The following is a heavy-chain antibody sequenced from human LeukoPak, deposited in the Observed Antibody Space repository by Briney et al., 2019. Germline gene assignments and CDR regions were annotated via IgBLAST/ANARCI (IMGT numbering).Heavy chain of an antibody. V-gene: IGHV1-69*13. D-gene: IGHD1-26*01. J-gene: IGHJ5*02. CDR3: ATDGRETSGP. CDR2: IIPIFGTA. CDR1: GYTFTGYY. Sequence: GASVKVSCKASGYTFTGYYIHWVRQAPGQGLEWMGGIIPIFGTANYAQKFQGRVTITADESTSTAYMELSSLRSEDTAVYYCATDGRETSGPWGQGTLVTVSS.